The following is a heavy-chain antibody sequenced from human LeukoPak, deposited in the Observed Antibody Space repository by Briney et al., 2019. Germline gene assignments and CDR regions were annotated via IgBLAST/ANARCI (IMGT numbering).Heavy chain of an antibody. D-gene: IGHD5-24*01. V-gene: IGHV3-30*18. J-gene: IGHJ4*02. CDR2: ISYDGSNK. CDR1: GFTFSSYG. Sequence: PGGSLRLSCAASGFTFSSYGMHWVRQAPGKGLEWVAVISYDGSNKYYADSVKGRFTISRDNSKNTLYLQMNSLRAEDTAVYYCAKDRRDGYNYLFDYWGQGTLVTVSS. CDR3: AKDRRDGYNYLFDY.